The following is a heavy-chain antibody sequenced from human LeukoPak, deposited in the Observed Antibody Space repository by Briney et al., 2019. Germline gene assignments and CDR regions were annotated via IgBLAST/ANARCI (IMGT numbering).Heavy chain of an antibody. V-gene: IGHV4-59*08. D-gene: IGHD5-18*01. Sequence: YPSETLSLTCTVSGGSISSYYWSWIRQPPGKGLEWIGYIYYSGSTNYNPSLKSRVTISVDTSKNQFSLKLSSVTAADTAVYYCARQLKGPYGYMYYYYGMDVWGQGTTVTVSS. CDR3: ARQLKGPYGYMYYYYGMDV. CDR2: IYYSGST. J-gene: IGHJ6*02. CDR1: GGSISSYY.